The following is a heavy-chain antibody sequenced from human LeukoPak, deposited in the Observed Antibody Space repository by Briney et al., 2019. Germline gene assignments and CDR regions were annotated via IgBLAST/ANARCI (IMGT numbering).Heavy chain of an antibody. CDR3: ARDFSIAVAGTYDY. Sequence: SETLSLTCTVSGGSISSFYWSWFYWSWIRQPPGKGLEWIGYIYFSGSTNYNPSLKSRVTISVDTSKNQFSLKLSSVTAADTAVYYCARDFSIAVAGTYDYWGQGTLVTVSS. CDR2: IYFSGST. D-gene: IGHD6-19*01. V-gene: IGHV4-59*12. J-gene: IGHJ4*02. CDR1: GGSISSFY.